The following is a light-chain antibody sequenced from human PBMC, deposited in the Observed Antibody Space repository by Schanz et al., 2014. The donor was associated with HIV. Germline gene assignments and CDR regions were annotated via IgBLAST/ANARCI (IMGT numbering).Light chain of an antibody. CDR2: DVS. Sequence: QSALTQPASVSGTPGQSITISCTGTSSDVGGFDYVSWYQQHPGIAPKLIIYDVSHRPSGVSNRLSGSKSGNTASLTISGLQAEDEADYYCSSYSSSSTLAVFGGGTKLTVL. CDR1: SSDVGGFDY. CDR3: SSYSSSSTLAV. J-gene: IGLJ2*01. V-gene: IGLV2-14*03.